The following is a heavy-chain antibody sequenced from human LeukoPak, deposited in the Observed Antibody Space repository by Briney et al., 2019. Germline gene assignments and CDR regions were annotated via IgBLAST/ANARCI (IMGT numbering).Heavy chain of an antibody. V-gene: IGHV1-46*01. J-gene: IGHJ4*02. Sequence: ASVKVSCKASVYTFTSYYLHWVRQAPGQGLEWMGIINPSGGNTNYAQKFQGRVTMTRDTSTSTVYMELSSVTAADTAVYYCAREVDILTGYDYWGQGTLVTVSS. CDR3: AREVDILTGYDY. CDR2: INPSGGNT. D-gene: IGHD3-9*01. CDR1: VYTFTSYY.